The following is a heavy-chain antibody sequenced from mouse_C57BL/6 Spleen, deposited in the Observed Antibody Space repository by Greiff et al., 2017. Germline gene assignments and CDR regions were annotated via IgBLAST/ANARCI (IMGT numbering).Heavy chain of an antibody. D-gene: IGHD1-1*01. CDR2: INPSSGYT. V-gene: IGHV1-7*01. CDR3: ARTVVATDAMDY. Sequence: QVHVKQSGAELAKPGASVKLSCKASGYTFTSYWMHWVKQRPGQGLEWIGYINPSSGYTKYNQKFKDKATLTADKSSSTAYMQLSSLTYEDSAVYYCARTVVATDAMDYWGQGTSVTVSS. J-gene: IGHJ4*01. CDR1: GYTFTSYW.